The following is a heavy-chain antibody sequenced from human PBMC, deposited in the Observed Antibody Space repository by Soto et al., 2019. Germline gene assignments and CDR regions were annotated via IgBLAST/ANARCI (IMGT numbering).Heavy chain of an antibody. D-gene: IGHD7-27*01. V-gene: IGHV4-59*08. CDR3: ARTTGDQDYWYFYL. Sequence: SETLSLTCTVSGGSISSYHWSWIRQPPGKGLEWIGYIYYSGSTNYNPSLKSRVTISVDTSKNQFSLKLSSVTAADTAVYYCARTTGDQDYWYFYLWGRGTLVTVSS. CDR2: IYYSGST. J-gene: IGHJ2*01. CDR1: GGSISSYH.